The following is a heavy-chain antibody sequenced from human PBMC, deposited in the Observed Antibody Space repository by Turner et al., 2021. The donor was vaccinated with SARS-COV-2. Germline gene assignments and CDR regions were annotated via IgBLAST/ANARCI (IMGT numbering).Heavy chain of an antibody. CDR1: GCSISSSSYY. D-gene: IGHD4-4*01. CDR3: ARVKSTVTTYYYYYMDV. Sequence: QLQLPESGPGLVKPSETLSLTCSVSGCSISSSSYYWGWIRQPPGKGPEWIGSVYYRGNTYYNPSLESRVTISVDTSNNQFSLKLNSVTAADTAVYYCARVKSTVTTYYYYYMDVWGKGTTVTVSS. V-gene: IGHV4-39*01. J-gene: IGHJ6*03. CDR2: VYYRGNT.